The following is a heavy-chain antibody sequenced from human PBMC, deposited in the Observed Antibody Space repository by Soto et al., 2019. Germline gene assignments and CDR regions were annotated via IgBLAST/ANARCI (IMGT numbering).Heavy chain of an antibody. CDR3: ARSSSWVEKYYFDY. J-gene: IGHJ4*02. V-gene: IGHV1-69*12. CDR1: GGTFSSYA. CDR2: IIPIFGTA. Sequence: QVQMVQSGAEVKKPGSSVKVSCKASGGTFSSYAISWVRQAPGQGLEWMGGIIPIFGTANYAQKFQGRVTITADESTSTASMELTSLRSEATAVDSRARSSSWVEKYYFDYWGQGTLVTVSS. D-gene: IGHD6-13*01.